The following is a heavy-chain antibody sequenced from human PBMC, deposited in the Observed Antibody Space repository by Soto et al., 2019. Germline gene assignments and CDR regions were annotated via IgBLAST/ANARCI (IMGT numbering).Heavy chain of an antibody. V-gene: IGHV3-23*01. J-gene: IGHJ6*02. CDR2: ISVRGDST. CDR1: GFIFSNYA. CDR3: ARDSRKYPSGMDV. Sequence: GGSLRLSCAASGFIFSNYAMFWVRQAPGKGLEWVSGISVRGDSTYYADSVKGRFIISRDDSKNTLYLQMNSLRAEDTAVYYCARDSRKYPSGMDVWGQGTTVTVSS. D-gene: IGHD2-2*01.